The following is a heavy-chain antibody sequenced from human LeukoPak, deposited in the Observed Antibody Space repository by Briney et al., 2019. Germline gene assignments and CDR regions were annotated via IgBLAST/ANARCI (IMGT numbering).Heavy chain of an antibody. D-gene: IGHD6-19*01. Sequence: ASVKVSCKASGGTFSSYAISWVRQATGQGLEWMGWMNPNSGNTGYAQKFQGRATMTRNTSISTAYMELSSLRSEDTAVYYCARAGIAVAGSSVVWFDPWGQGTLVTVSS. V-gene: IGHV1-8*02. J-gene: IGHJ5*02. CDR1: GGTFSSYA. CDR3: ARAGIAVAGSSVVWFDP. CDR2: MNPNSGNT.